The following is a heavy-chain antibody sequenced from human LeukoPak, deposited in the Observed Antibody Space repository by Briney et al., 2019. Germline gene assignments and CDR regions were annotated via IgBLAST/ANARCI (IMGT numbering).Heavy chain of an antibody. CDR1: GGSISSYY. CDR3: ARHSITMVRGVIIAPAFFDY. J-gene: IGHJ4*02. D-gene: IGHD3-10*01. Sequence: SETLSLTCTVSGGSISSYYWSWIRQPPGKGLEWIGYIYYSGSTNYNPSLKSRVTISVDTSKNQFSLKLNSVTAADTAVYYCARHSITMVRGVIIAPAFFDYWGQGTLVTVSS. V-gene: IGHV4-59*08. CDR2: IYYSGST.